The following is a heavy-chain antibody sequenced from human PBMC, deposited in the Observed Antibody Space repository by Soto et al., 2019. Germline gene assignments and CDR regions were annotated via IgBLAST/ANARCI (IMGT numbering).Heavy chain of an antibody. CDR1: GFTFSSYS. V-gene: IGHV3-48*01. Sequence: EVQLVESGGGLVQPGGSLRLSCAASGFTFSSYSMNWVRQAPGKGLEWVSYISSSSSTIYYADSVKGRFTISRDNAKNSLYLQMNSLRAEDTAVYYCARHSVVVTARDPDAFDIWGQGTMVTVSS. CDR3: ARHSVVVTARDPDAFDI. J-gene: IGHJ3*02. CDR2: ISSSSSTI. D-gene: IGHD2-21*02.